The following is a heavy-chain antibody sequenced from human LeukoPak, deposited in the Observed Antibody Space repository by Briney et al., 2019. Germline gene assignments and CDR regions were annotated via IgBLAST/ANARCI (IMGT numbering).Heavy chain of an antibody. V-gene: IGHV3-11*06. J-gene: IGHJ2*01. CDR3: ARDGLNYYGDYDSWYFDL. CDR2: ISSSSSYT. Sequence: PGGSLGLSCAASGFTFSDYYMSWIRQAPGKGLEWVSYISSSSSYTNYADSVKGRFTISRDNAKNSLYLQMNSLRAEDTAVYYCARDGLNYYGDYDSWYFDLWGRGTLVTVSS. CDR1: GFTFSDYY. D-gene: IGHD4-17*01.